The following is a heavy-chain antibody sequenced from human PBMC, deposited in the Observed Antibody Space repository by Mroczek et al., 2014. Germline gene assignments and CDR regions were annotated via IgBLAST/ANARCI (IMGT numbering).Heavy chain of an antibody. CDR3: ARGGGYYDFWSGYSYYYYYMDV. D-gene: IGHD3-3*01. Sequence: QVQLVESGAEVKKPGASVKVSCKASGYTFTSYGISWVRQAPGQGLEWMGWISAYNGNTNYAQKLQGRVTMTTDTSTSTAYMELRSLRSDDTAVYYCARGGGYYDFWSGYSYYYYYMDVWGKGTTGHRL. CDR1: GYTFTSYG. J-gene: IGHJ6*03. CDR2: ISAYNGNT. V-gene: IGHV1-18*01.